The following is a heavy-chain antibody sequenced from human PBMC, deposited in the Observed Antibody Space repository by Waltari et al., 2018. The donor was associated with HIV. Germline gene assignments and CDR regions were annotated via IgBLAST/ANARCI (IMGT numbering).Heavy chain of an antibody. CDR2: ILGDGGST. D-gene: IGHD4-17*01. J-gene: IGHJ4*02. CDR3: AKGTLKPLTTDY. Sequence: EVQLLESGGGLVQPGGSLRLSCAGSGFTFSSYAMTWVRQAPGKGLEWCSAILGDGGSTFYSDSVKGRFTIARDNSKNTLYQQMNSLRAENTAVYYCAKGTLKPLTTDYRGLRSLVTVSS. CDR1: GFTFSSYA. V-gene: IGHV3-23*01.